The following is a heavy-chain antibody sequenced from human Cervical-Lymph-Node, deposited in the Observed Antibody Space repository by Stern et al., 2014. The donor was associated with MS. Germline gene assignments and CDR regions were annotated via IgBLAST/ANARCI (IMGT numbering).Heavy chain of an antibody. V-gene: IGHV1-24*01. CDR1: EYSLRELS. D-gene: IGHD4-23*01. CDR2: FDPGSGET. J-gene: IGHJ4*02. CDR3: STDPRDFGRNSIFDY. Sequence: VQLVESGAEVKKPGASVTVSCKVSEYSLRELSMHWVRQAPGKGLEWVGAFDPGSGETFSAQKFRGRVTMTEDTSTDTAYMELSSLTSEDTAIYYCSTDPRDFGRNSIFDYWGQGTLVTVSS.